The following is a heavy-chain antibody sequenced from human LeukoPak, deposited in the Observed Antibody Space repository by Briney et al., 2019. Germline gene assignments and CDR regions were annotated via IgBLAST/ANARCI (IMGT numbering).Heavy chain of an antibody. CDR3: ARVDSSGYYYLFDY. CDR2: INHSGST. V-gene: IGHV4-34*01. J-gene: IGHJ4*02. CDR1: GGSFSDYY. D-gene: IGHD3-22*01. Sequence: PSETLSLTCAVYGGSFSDYYWSWIRQPPGKGLEWIGEINHSGSTNYNPSLKSRVTISVDTSKNQFSLKLSSVTAADTAVYYCARVDSSGYYYLFDYWGQGTLVTVSS.